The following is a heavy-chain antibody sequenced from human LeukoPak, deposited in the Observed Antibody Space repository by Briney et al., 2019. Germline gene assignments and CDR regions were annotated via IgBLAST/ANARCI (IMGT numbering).Heavy chain of an antibody. Sequence: GSSVKVSCKASGGTFSSYTISWVRQAPGQGLEWMGRIIPILGIANYAQKFQGRVTITADESTSTAYMELSSLRSEDTAVYYCARHRLGGSYFDYWGQGTLVTVSS. CDR1: GGTFSSYT. J-gene: IGHJ4*02. V-gene: IGHV1-69*02. D-gene: IGHD1-26*01. CDR3: ARHRLGGSYFDY. CDR2: IIPILGIA.